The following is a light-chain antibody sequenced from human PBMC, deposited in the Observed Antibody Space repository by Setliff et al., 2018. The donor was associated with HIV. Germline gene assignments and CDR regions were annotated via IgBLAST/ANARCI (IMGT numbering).Light chain of an antibody. Sequence: SVLTQPASVSGSPRQSITLSCTGTSSDVGGYNYVSWYQQHPDKAPKLMIYDVKNRPSGVSDRFSGSKSGNTASLTISGLQAEDEADYYCCSYAGSGPVFGAGTKVTVL. CDR3: CSYAGSGPV. CDR1: SSDVGGYNY. V-gene: IGLV2-23*02. J-gene: IGLJ1*01. CDR2: DVK.